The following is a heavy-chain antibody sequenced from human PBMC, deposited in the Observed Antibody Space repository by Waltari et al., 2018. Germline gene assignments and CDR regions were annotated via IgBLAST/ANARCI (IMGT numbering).Heavy chain of an antibody. J-gene: IGHJ6*03. CDR2: IYYSGST. D-gene: IGHD3-9*01. CDR3: ARADILTGWYYYMDV. Sequence: QLQLQESGPGLVKPSETLSLTCTVSGGSISSSSYYWGWIRQPPGKGLEWIGSIYYSGSTYYNPSLKSRVTISVDTSKNQFSLKLSSVTAADTAVYYCARADILTGWYYYMDVWGKGTTVTISS. CDR1: GGSISSSSYY. V-gene: IGHV4-39*07.